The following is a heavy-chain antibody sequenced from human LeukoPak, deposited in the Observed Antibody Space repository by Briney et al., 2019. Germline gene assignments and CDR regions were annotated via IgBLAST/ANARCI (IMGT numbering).Heavy chain of an antibody. D-gene: IGHD3-22*01. CDR3: ARQVGDYYDSSSPFDY. CDR2: IYTSGST. V-gene: IGHV4-4*09. Sequence: SETLSLTCTVSGGSLSSYYWSWVRQPPGKGLEWIGYIYTSGSTNYNPSLQSRVTISVDTSKNQFSLKLRSVTAADTAVYYCARQVGDYYDSSSPFDYWGQGTLVTVSS. J-gene: IGHJ4*02. CDR1: GGSLSSYY.